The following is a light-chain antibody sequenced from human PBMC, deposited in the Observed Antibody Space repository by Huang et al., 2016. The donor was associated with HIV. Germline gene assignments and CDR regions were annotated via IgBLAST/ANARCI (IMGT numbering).Light chain of an antibody. CDR3: QQRSNWLPRT. V-gene: IGKV3-11*01. CDR2: DAS. J-gene: IGKJ4*01. CDR1: QSVSSY. Sequence: EIVLTQSPATLSLSPGERATLSCRASQSVSSYVAWYQQKPGQAPSLLIYDASNRATGIPAMFSGSGSVTDCTLTISSLEPEDFAVYYCQQRSNWLPRTFGGGTKVEIK.